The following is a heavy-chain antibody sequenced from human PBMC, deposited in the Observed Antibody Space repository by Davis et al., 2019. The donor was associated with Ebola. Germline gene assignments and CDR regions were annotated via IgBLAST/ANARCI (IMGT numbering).Heavy chain of an antibody. CDR2: IYSSGST. Sequence: PSETLSLTCTVSGGSLTSSHSYWGWIRQPPGKGLEWIGSIYSSGSTYYNPSLKSRVTISVDTSNNQFSLKMISVTAADTAVYYCARHRLVAGLSGLNNWFDPWGQGILVTVSS. J-gene: IGHJ5*02. CDR3: ARHRLVAGLSGLNNWFDP. CDR1: GGSLTSSHSY. V-gene: IGHV4-39*01. D-gene: IGHD6-19*01.